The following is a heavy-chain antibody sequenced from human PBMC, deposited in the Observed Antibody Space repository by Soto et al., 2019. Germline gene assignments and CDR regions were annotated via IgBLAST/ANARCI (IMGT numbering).Heavy chain of an antibody. D-gene: IGHD6-13*01. CDR1: GGSISRSY. V-gene: IGHV4-59*01. CDR2: IYYSGST. CDR3: ASSNIAAAGFYYYGMDV. J-gene: IGHJ6*02. Sequence: PSVTLSLTCAVSGGSISRSYWSWIRQPPGKGLEWIGYIYYSGSTNYNPSLKSRVTISVDTSKNQFSLKLSSVTAADTAVYYCASSNIAAAGFYYYGMDVWGRGTTVT.